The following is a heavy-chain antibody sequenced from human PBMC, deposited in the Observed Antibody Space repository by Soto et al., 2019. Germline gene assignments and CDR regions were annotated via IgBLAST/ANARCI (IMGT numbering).Heavy chain of an antibody. Sequence: SETLSLTCTVSVGSISSYYWSWIRQPPGKGLEWIGYIYYSGSTNYNPSFKSRVTISIDTSKNQFSLKLSSVTATDTAVYYCARQWTTVVTQAYFDHWGQGALVTVS. V-gene: IGHV4-59*08. CDR3: ARQWTTVVTQAYFDH. CDR2: IYYSGST. D-gene: IGHD2-21*02. J-gene: IGHJ4*02. CDR1: VGSISSYY.